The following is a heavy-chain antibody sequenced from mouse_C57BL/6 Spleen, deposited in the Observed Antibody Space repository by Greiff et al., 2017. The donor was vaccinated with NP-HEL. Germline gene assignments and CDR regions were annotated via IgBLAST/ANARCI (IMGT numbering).Heavy chain of an antibody. J-gene: IGHJ2*01. CDR2: ISSGSSTI. Sequence: EVQLVESGGGLVKPGGSLKLSCPTSGFTFSDYGMHWVRQAPEKGLEWVAYISSGSSTIYYADTVKGRFTISRDTAKNTLFLQMTSLRSEDTAMYYCARIYYGNYGDYWGQGTTLTVSS. CDR3: ARIYYGNYGDY. CDR1: GFTFSDYG. V-gene: IGHV5-17*01. D-gene: IGHD2-1*01.